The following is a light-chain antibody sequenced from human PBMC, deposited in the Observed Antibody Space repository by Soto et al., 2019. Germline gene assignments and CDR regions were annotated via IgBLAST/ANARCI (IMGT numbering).Light chain of an antibody. CDR3: QQYLAT. Sequence: DIQMTQSPSTLSASVGDRVTITCLASQSISRWLVWYQQKPGKAPKLLIYKASSLESGVPSRFSGSGSGTEFTLTISSLQPDDFATYYCQQYLATFGQGTKVEIK. CDR1: QSISRW. J-gene: IGKJ1*01. V-gene: IGKV1-5*03. CDR2: KAS.